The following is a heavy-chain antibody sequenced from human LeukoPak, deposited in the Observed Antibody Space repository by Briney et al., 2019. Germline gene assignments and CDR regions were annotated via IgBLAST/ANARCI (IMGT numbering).Heavy chain of an antibody. CDR1: GFTFSDYD. CDR3: ARVAKERVGGVYYFDY. J-gene: IGHJ4*02. CDR2: IGTAGDT. Sequence: PGGSLRLSCAASGFTFSDYDMHWVRQPTGKGLEWVAAIGTAGDTYYTGSVKGRFTISRENAKNSLYLQMKSLRAGDTAVYYCARVAKERVGGVYYFDYWGQGTLVTVSS. D-gene: IGHD1-1*01. V-gene: IGHV3-13*01.